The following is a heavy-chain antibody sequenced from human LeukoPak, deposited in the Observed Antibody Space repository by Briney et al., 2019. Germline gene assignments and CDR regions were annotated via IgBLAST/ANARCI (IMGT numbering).Heavy chain of an antibody. CDR1: GFTFSDYY. D-gene: IGHD2-2*01. J-gene: IGHJ4*02. CDR3: ARLAPKYQLLLDY. CDR2: ISSSGSTI. Sequence: RTGGSLRLSCAASGFTFSDYYMSWIRQAPGKGLEWVSYISSSGSTIYYADSVKGRFTVSRDNAKNSLYLQMNGLRAEDTAVYYCARLAPKYQLLLDYWGQGTLVTVSS. V-gene: IGHV3-11*01.